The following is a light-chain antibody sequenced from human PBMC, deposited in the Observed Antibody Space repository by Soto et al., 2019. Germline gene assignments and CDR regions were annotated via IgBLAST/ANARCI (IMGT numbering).Light chain of an antibody. CDR2: DSS. CDR3: QQYGNSPLIT. V-gene: IGKV3D-20*01. Sequence: IGLTQSPAALSLSKGERVTMSCGASQSVSSFLAWYQQKPGLAPRLVIYDSSIRATGIPDRFSGSGSGTDFTLTISRLEPEDFAVYFCQQYGNSPLITFGQGTRLEI. CDR1: QSVSSF. J-gene: IGKJ5*01.